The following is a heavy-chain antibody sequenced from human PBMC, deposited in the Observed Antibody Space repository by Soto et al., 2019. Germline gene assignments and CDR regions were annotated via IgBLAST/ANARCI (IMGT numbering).Heavy chain of an antibody. D-gene: IGHD4-4*01. CDR1: GFTISNHA. Sequence: EVQLLDSGGGLVQPGGSLRLSCAASGFTISNHAMSWVRQAPGTGLEWVSAIDGGGTKTYYADSVKGRFTISRDNSMNTLYLPMNSLRAKDTAIYDWTDEYSNYPNNWFDPCGQRNRVSVCS. J-gene: IGHJ5*02. CDR2: IDGGGTKT. V-gene: IGHV3-23*01. CDR3: TDEYSNYPNNWFDP.